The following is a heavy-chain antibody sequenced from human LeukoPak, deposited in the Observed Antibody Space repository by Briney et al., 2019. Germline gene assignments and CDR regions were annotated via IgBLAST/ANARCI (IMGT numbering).Heavy chain of an antibody. J-gene: IGHJ4*02. V-gene: IGHV4-34*01. CDR3: ARDLPAGTALDY. CDR1: GGSFSGYY. Sequence: SETLSLTCAVHGGSFSGYYWTWIRQTPEKGLEWIGEMNPSGSTNYNPSLKSRVTISVDTTKNQFSLKLSSVTAADTAVYYCARDLPAGTALDYWGQGTLVTVSS. D-gene: IGHD1-7*01. CDR2: MNPSGST.